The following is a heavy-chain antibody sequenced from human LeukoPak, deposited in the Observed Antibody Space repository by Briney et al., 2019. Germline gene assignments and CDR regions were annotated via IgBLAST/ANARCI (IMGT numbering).Heavy chain of an antibody. CDR3: ARDGIRWGLSPTPNWFDP. J-gene: IGHJ5*02. CDR1: GYTFTSYG. V-gene: IGHV1-18*01. Sequence: ASVKVSCKASGYTFTSYGISWVRQAPGQGLEWMGWISAYNGNTNYAQKLQGRVTMTTDTSTSTAYIELRSLRSDDTAVYYCARDGIRWGLSPTPNWFDPWGQGTLVTVSS. D-gene: IGHD4-23*01. CDR2: ISAYNGNT.